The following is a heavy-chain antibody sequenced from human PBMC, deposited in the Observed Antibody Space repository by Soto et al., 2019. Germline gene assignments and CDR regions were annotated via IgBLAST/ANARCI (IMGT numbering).Heavy chain of an antibody. V-gene: IGHV3-30-3*01. Sequence: QVQLVEAGGGVVQPGRSLRLSCAASGFTFSSYAMHWVRQAPGKGLEWVAVISYDGSNKYYADSVKGRFTISRDNSKNTLYLQMNSLRAEDTAVYYCARGRYSSGWYGAFDYWGQGTLVTVSS. D-gene: IGHD6-19*01. CDR3: ARGRYSSGWYGAFDY. CDR1: GFTFSSYA. J-gene: IGHJ4*02. CDR2: ISYDGSNK.